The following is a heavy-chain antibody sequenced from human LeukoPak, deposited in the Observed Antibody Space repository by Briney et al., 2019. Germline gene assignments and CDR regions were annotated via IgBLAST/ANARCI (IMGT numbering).Heavy chain of an antibody. J-gene: IGHJ4*02. D-gene: IGHD2-2*01. Sequence: ASVKVSCKASGYTLTSYGISWVRQAPGQGLEWMGWISAYNGNTNYAQKLQGRVTMTTDTSTSTAYMELRSLRSGDTAVYYCARDLGIVVVPAGKAFDYWGQGTLVTVSS. CDR1: GYTLTSYG. CDR3: ARDLGIVVVPAGKAFDY. V-gene: IGHV1-18*01. CDR2: ISAYNGNT.